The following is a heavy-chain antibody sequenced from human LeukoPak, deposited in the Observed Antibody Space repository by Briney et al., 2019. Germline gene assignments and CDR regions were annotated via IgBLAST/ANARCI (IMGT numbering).Heavy chain of an antibody. J-gene: IGHJ6*02. CDR1: RFTFTTFSDYV. CDR2: ISYDGSNK. D-gene: IGHD1-26*01. Sequence: PGKSLRLSCAASRFTFTTFSDYVMHWVRQAPGKGLEWVAVISYDGSNKYYADSVKGRFTISRDNSKNTLYLQMNSLRAEDTAVYYCARAEYKWELLQCGMDVWGQGTTVTVSS. V-gene: IGHV3-30-3*01. CDR3: ARAEYKWELLQCGMDV.